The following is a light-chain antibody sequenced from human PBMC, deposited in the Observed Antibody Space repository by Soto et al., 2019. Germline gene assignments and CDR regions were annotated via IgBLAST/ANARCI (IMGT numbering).Light chain of an antibody. J-gene: IGKJ2*01. CDR2: GAS. Sequence: EIVMTQSPATLSVSPGERATLSCRASQSVSSNLAWYQQKPGQAPSLLIYGASTRATGIPARFSGSGSGTEFTLTISSLQSEDFSVYYCQQYINWPLYTFGQGTKLDIK. CDR3: QQYINWPLYT. CDR1: QSVSSN. V-gene: IGKV3-15*01.